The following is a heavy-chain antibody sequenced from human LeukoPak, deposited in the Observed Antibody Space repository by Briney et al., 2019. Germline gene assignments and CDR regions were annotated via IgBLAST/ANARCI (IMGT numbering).Heavy chain of an antibody. CDR3: ARDLIYGDYSDYYFDY. V-gene: IGHV4-4*07. J-gene: IGHJ4*02. CDR2: IYTSGST. D-gene: IGHD4-17*01. CDR1: GGSISSYY. Sequence: SETLSLTCTVSGGSISSYYWSWIRQPAGKGLEWIGRIYTSGSTNYNPSLKNRVTMSVDTSKNQFSLKLSSVTAADTAVYYCARDLIYGDYSDYYFDYWGQGTLVTVSS.